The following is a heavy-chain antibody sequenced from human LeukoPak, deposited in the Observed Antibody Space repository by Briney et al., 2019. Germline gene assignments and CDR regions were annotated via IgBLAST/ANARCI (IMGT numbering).Heavy chain of an antibody. J-gene: IGHJ3*02. D-gene: IGHD6-6*01. CDR2: ISPYNDKT. Sequence: ASVKASCKASGYSFKNYGISWVRQAPGQGLEWMEWISPYNDKTNYAEKVRGRVTMTTDASTSTVYMELRSLRSDDTAVYYCATNIAARPLDAFDIWGQGTMVTVSS. CDR3: ATNIAARPLDAFDI. CDR1: GYSFKNYG. V-gene: IGHV1-18*01.